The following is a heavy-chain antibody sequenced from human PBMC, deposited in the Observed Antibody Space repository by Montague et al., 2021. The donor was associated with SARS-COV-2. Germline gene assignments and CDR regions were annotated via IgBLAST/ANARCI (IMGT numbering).Heavy chain of an antibody. V-gene: IGHV4-4*02. Sequence: SETLSLTCAVSGDSMSSNNWWTWVRQSPGKGLEWIGEIHHIVGTNYNPSLKSRVSISVDKSRNQFPLNLNSVTAADTAFYYCATVFGGCSATSCYLYNWGRGTLVTVSS. CDR1: GDSMSSNNW. CDR3: ATVFGGCSATSCYLYN. D-gene: IGHD2-2*01. CDR2: IHHIVGT. J-gene: IGHJ4*02.